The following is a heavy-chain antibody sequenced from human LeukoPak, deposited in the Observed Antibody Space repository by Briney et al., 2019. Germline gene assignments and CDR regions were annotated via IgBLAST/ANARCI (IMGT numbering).Heavy chain of an antibody. V-gene: IGHV4-38-2*02. CDR1: GYSISSGYY. Sequence: SETLSLTCTVSGYSISSGYYWGWIRQPPGKGLEWIGSIYHSGSTYYNPSLKSRVTISVDTSKNQFSLKLSSGTAADTAVYYCARDRKFVDVWGKGTTVTVSS. CDR2: IYHSGST. D-gene: IGHD3-16*01. J-gene: IGHJ6*04. CDR3: ARDRKFVDV.